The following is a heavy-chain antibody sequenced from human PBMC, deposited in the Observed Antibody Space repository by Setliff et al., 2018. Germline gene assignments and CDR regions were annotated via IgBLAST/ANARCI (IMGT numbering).Heavy chain of an antibody. CDR2: IRGSEGRMTA. V-gene: IGHV3-23*01. CDR3: AKPRPGWPAGFDS. D-gene: IGHD6-19*01. Sequence: PGGSLRLSCAASGFTFSHYAMTWTRQAPGKGLEWVSVIRGSEGRMTASYVDSVRGRFTISRDRSKNTVYLQMNRLRAEDTALYYCAKPRPGWPAGFDSWGQGTLVTVSS. J-gene: IGHJ4*02. CDR1: GFTFSHYA.